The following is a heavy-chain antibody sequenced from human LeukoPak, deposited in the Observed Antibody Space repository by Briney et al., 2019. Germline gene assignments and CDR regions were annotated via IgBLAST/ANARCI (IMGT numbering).Heavy chain of an antibody. D-gene: IGHD2-2*01. V-gene: IGHV1-69*04. CDR3: ARDLVFVVVPAAMRPNYYYGMDV. CDR1: VGTFSSYA. CDR2: IIPILGIA. J-gene: IGHJ6*02. Sequence: SVKVSCKASVGTFSSYAISWVRQAPGQGLEWMGRIIPILGIANYAQKFQGRVTITADKSTSTAYMELSSLRSEETAVYYCARDLVFVVVPAAMRPNYYYGMDVWGQGTTVTVSS.